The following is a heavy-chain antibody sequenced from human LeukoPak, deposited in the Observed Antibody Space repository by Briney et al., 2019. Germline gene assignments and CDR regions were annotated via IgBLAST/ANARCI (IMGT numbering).Heavy chain of an antibody. CDR3: ARVMDYFDY. CDR1: GFTFSSYS. CDR2: IS. V-gene: IGHV3-53*01. D-gene: IGHD5-24*01. Sequence: PGGSLRLSCAASGFTFSSYSMNWVRQAPGKGLEWVSVISVKGRFTISRDNSKNTLYLQMNSLRAEDTAVYYCARVMDYFDYWGQGTLVTVSS. J-gene: IGHJ4*02.